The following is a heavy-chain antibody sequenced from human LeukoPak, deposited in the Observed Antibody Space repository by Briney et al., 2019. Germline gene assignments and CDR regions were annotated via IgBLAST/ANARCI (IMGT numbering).Heavy chain of an antibody. CDR3: AKRNQMRVFDY. CDR2: IYNTGSV. J-gene: IGHJ4*02. V-gene: IGHV4-59*08. CDR1: GDSISGYY. Sequence: SETLSLTCTVSGDSISGYYWNWLRQSPGKGLEWIAFIYNTGSVNYNPSLRSRVTISVDTSKNQFSLKLSSVTAADTAVYYCAKRNQMRVFDYWGQGTLVTVSS. D-gene: IGHD1-14*01.